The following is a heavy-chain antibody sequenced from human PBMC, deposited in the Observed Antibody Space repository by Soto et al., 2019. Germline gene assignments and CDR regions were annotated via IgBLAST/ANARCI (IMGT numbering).Heavy chain of an antibody. J-gene: IGHJ4*02. V-gene: IGHV4-59*01. CDR2: IYYSGST. D-gene: IGHD6-13*01. CDR1: GGSIGNYY. Sequence: PSGTLSLTCTVSGGSIGNYYWSWIRLPPGKGLEWIGHIYYSGSTSYNPSLKSRVTISVDTSRDQFSLKLNSVNAADTAIYYCARAPFTSSWKFDYWGPGALVTVSS. CDR3: ARAPFTSSWKFDY.